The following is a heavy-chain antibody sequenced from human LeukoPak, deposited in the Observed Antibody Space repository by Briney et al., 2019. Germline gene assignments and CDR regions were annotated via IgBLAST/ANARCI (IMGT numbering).Heavy chain of an antibody. CDR1: GGTFSSYT. Sequence: GASVKVSCKASGGTFSSYTISWVRQAPGQGLEWTGRIIPILGIANYAQKFQGRVTITADKSTSTAYMELSSLRSEDTAVYYCARHSSRGNYDFWSGYPEYFQHWGQGTLVTVSS. D-gene: IGHD3-3*01. J-gene: IGHJ1*01. CDR2: IIPILGIA. CDR3: ARHSSRGNYDFWSGYPEYFQH. V-gene: IGHV1-69*02.